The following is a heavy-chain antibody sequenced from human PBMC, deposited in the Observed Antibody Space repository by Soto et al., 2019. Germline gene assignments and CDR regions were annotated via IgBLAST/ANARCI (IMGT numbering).Heavy chain of an antibody. CDR2: IWYDGSNK. CDR3: AREGPLPMEEERYYGMDV. Sequence: QVQLVESGGGVVQPGRSLRLSCAASGFTFSSYGMHWVRQAPGKGLEWVAVIWYDGSNKYYADSVKGRFTISRDNSKNTLYLQMNSLSADDTAVYYCAREGPLPMEEERYYGMDVWGQGNTVTVSS. CDR1: GFTFSSYG. J-gene: IGHJ6*02. D-gene: IGHD2-8*01. V-gene: IGHV3-33*01.